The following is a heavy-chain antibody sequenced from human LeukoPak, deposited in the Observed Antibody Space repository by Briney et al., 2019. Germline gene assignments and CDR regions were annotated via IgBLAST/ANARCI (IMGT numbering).Heavy chain of an antibody. J-gene: IGHJ6*03. CDR1: GYTFNTYG. CDR2: INTNTGKP. Sequence: ASVKVSCKASGYTFNTYGISWVRQAPGQGPEWMGWINTNTGKPTYAQGFTGRFVLSVDTSVSTAYLQISSLKADDSAVYYCARDSFYGSSGTYYYYYMDVWGKGTTVTVSS. D-gene: IGHD3-22*01. V-gene: IGHV7-4-1*02. CDR3: ARDSFYGSSGTYYYYYMDV.